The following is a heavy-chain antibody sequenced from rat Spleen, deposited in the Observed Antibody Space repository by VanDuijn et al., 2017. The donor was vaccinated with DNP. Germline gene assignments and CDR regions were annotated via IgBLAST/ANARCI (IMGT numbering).Heavy chain of an antibody. Sequence: EVKLVESGGGLVQPGRSLKLSCAASEFNFNDFWMAWVRQAPGKGLEWIGEINKDGSTTNYTPTLRDRFTISRDNAQNTLYLQMNSLRSEDTATYYCARVGDFHDGGDGDVLDAWGQGTSVTVSS. CDR1: EFNFNDFW. J-gene: IGHJ4*01. D-gene: IGHD1-12*02. CDR2: INKDGSTT. V-gene: IGHV4-2*01. CDR3: ARVGDFHDGGDGDVLDA.